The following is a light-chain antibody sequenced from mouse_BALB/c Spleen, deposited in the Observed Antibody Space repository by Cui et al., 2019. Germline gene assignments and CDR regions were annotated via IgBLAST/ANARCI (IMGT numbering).Light chain of an antibody. CDR2: SAT. J-gene: IGKJ4*01. Sequence: DIQMTQSPASQTAFPGESVTITCLANQTIGTWLAGYHQKPGKSPQLLIYSATSLTDGVPSRFSGSGSGTKFSFKISSLQAEDFVSYYCQQHYSTPFTFGSGTKLEIK. CDR3: QQHYSTPFT. CDR1: QTIGTW. V-gene: IGKV12-98*01.